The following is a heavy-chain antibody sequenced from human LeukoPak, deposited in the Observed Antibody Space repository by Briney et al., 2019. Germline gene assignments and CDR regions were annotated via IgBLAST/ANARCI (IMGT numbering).Heavy chain of an antibody. CDR3: ARGGIMITFGGVIANDC. CDR2: MNPNSGNA. D-gene: IGHD3-16*02. J-gene: IGHJ4*02. CDR1: GYTFTGYD. Sequence: ASVKVSCKASGYTFTGYDINWVRQATGQGLEWMGWMNPNSGNAGYAQKFQGRVTMTRNTSISTAYMELSSLRSEDTAVYYCARGGIMITFGGVIANDCWGQGTLVTVSS. V-gene: IGHV1-8*01.